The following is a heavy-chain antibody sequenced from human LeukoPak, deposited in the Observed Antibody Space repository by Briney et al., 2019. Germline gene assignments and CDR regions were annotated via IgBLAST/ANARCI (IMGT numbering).Heavy chain of an antibody. CDR2: INHSGST. D-gene: IGHD3-10*01. Sequence: PSETLSLNCAVYGVSFSCYCWSWLRHPPGKGLEWIGEINHSGSTNYNPSLKSRVTISVDTSKNQSSLKLSSVTAADTAVYYCARGRRNGSGSYYNYWGQGTLVTVSS. CDR1: GVSFSCYC. J-gene: IGHJ4*02. V-gene: IGHV4-34*01. CDR3: ARGRRNGSGSYYNY.